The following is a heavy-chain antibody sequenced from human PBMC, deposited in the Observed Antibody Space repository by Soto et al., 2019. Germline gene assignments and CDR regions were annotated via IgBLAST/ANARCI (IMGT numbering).Heavy chain of an antibody. CDR1: GFTFSSYT. Sequence: HPGGSLRLSCAASGFTFSSYTMSWVRQAPGKGLEWVSAISGSGGSTYYADSAKGRFTISRDNSKNTLYLQMNSLRAEDTAVYYCAKEASAMVARPLDYCGQGTLVTVSS. CDR2: ISGSGGST. CDR3: AKEASAMVARPLDY. J-gene: IGHJ4*02. D-gene: IGHD5-18*01. V-gene: IGHV3-23*01.